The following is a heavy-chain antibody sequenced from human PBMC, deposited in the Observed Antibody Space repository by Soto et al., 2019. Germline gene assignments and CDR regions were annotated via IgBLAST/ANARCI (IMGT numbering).Heavy chain of an antibody. D-gene: IGHD1-7*01. CDR2: LYCSGSA. Sequence: QVQLQESGPGLVKPSQTLSLTCTVSGGSISSGDYYWSWIRQPPGKGLEWIGYLYCSGSAYYNPSLEHRVSISVDTSKNQFSLKLSSVTAADTAVYYCARDVVEIIGITLAEAQRSWGQGTLVTVSS. CDR3: ARDVVEIIGITLAEAQRS. CDR1: GGSISSGDYY. V-gene: IGHV4-30-4*01. J-gene: IGHJ5*02.